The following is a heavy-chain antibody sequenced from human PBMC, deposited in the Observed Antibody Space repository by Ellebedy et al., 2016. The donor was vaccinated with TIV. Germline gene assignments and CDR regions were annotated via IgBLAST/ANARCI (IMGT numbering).Heavy chain of an antibody. Sequence: MPSETLSLTCTVPGGSISNRDYYWNWIRQPPGKGLEWIGSIHYSGSAYYNPSLKSRVTVSVNTSKNQFSLNLSSVTAADTAVYYCARDPALPRGRSDTWGQGTLVTVSS. CDR3: ARDPALPRGRSDT. CDR2: IHYSGSA. J-gene: IGHJ5*02. V-gene: IGHV4-39*07. CDR1: GGSISNRDYY.